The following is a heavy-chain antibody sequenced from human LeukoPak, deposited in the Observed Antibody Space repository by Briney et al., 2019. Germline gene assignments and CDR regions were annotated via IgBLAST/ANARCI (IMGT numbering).Heavy chain of an antibody. V-gene: IGHV3-48*03. CDR3: VRETNPIAAAGTGPHWFDP. Sequence: GGSLRLSCAASGFTFSSYEMNWVRQAPGKGLEWVSYISSSGSTIYYADSVKGRFTISRDNAKNSLYLQMNSLRAEDTAVYYCVRETNPIAAAGTGPHWFDPWGQGTLVTVSS. CDR1: GFTFSSYE. J-gene: IGHJ5*02. CDR2: ISSSGSTI. D-gene: IGHD6-13*01.